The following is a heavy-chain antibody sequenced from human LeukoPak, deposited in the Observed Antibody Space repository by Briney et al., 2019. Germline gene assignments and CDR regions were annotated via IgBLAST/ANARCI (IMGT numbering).Heavy chain of an antibody. CDR3: ARAESNYGWFDP. V-gene: IGHV1-2*02. Sequence: ASVKVSCKASGYTFTGYYMHWVRQAPGQGLEWMGWINPNSGGTNYAQKFQGRVTVTRDTSISTAYMELSRLRSDDTAVYYCARAESNYGWFDPWGQGTLVTVSS. CDR2: INPNSGGT. CDR1: GYTFTGYY. J-gene: IGHJ5*02. D-gene: IGHD4-11*01.